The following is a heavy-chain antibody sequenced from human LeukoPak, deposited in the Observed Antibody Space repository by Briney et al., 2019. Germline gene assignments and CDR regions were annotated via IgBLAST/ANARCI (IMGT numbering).Heavy chain of an antibody. CDR3: ARALGSSWDSSLDS. CDR2: ISYDGSVE. CDR1: GFTFSNYA. J-gene: IGHJ4*02. D-gene: IGHD6-13*01. Sequence: PGRSLRLSCAASGFTFSNYAMRWVRQAPGKGLEWVALISYDGSVEKSAASVKGRFTISRDNSKNTLYLQMNSLRIEDTAVYYCARALGSSWDSSLDSWGQGTLVPVSS. V-gene: IGHV3-30*04.